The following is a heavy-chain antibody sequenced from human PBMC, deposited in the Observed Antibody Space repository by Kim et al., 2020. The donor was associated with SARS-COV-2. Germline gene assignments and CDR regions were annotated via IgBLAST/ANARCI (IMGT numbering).Heavy chain of an antibody. V-gene: IGHV4-59*13. CDR2: IQDNKRP. CDR3: ARRVDVSGTWGSLNWFDT. CDR1: GGSLSNYN. J-gene: IGHJ5*02. Sequence: SETLSLTCTVSGGSLSNYNWNWIRHLPGKGLEWIAYIQDNKRPHYNVFLESRVTLSLDTPKNQFSLKLTSVTPADTALYYCARRVDVSGTWGSLNWFDTWGQGILVTVSS. D-gene: IGHD3-10*01.